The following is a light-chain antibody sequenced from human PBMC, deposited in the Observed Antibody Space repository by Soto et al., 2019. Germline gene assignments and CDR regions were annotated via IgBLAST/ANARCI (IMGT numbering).Light chain of an antibody. CDR3: QQYGSSGT. V-gene: IGKV3-11*01. Sequence: EILLTQSPATLSLSPGEISTLSCRASQSVSRYLAWYQQKPGQAPRLLIYDASNRATGIPARFSGSGSGTDFTLTISRLEPEDFAVYYCQQYGSSGTFGQGTKVDIK. CDR1: QSVSRY. J-gene: IGKJ1*01. CDR2: DAS.